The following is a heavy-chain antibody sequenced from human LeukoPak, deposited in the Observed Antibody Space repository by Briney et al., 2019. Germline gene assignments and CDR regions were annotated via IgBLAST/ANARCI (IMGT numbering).Heavy chain of an antibody. V-gene: IGHV4-30-2*05. J-gene: IGHJ4*02. D-gene: IGHD3-22*01. CDR2: IYYSGST. CDR1: GGSISSGGYS. CDR3: ARSYYYDSSGYYPFDY. Sequence: SETLSLTCAVSGGSISSGGYSWSWIRQPPGKGLEWIGYIYYSGSTYYNPSLKSRVTISVDTSKNQFSLKLSSVTAADTAVYYCARSYYYDSSGYYPFDYWGQGTLVTVSS.